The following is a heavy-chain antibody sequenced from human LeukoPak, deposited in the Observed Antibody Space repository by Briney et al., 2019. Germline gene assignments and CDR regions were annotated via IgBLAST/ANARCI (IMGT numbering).Heavy chain of an antibody. J-gene: IGHJ6*02. V-gene: IGHV3-64*01. Sequence: GGSLRLPCAASGFTFSTYSMHWVRQAPGKGLEYDSTTSKSGGTTYYANSVKGRFTCSRDNSKNTLYLQMGSLRAEDMAVYYCARDDYSASGSYYGMDVWGQGTTVTVSS. CDR1: GFTFSTYS. CDR2: TSKSGGTT. CDR3: ARDDYSASGSYYGMDV. D-gene: IGHD3-10*01.